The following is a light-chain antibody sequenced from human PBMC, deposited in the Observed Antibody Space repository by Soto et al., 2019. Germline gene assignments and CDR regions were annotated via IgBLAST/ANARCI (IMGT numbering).Light chain of an antibody. CDR2: DGS. CDR1: QIISRW. J-gene: IGKJ1*01. CDR3: QHYNSYSLT. Sequence: QMTQSPSPLSASVGDRVTIIFRASQIISRWVAGYQQKPCKSPQLLIYDGSCLRSVFPSRFSGSGSGTEFTLTISRLQPDDFATYYCQHYNSYSLTFGQGTKVDIK. V-gene: IGKV1-5*02.